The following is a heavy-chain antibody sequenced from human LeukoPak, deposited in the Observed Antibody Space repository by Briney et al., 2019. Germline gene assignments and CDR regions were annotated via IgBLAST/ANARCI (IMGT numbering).Heavy chain of an antibody. J-gene: IGHJ3*02. V-gene: IGHV3-30*02. CDR1: GFTFSSYG. Sequence: GGSLRLSCAASGFTFSSYGMHWVRQAPGKGPERVAFIRYDGSNKYYADSVKGRFTISRDNSKNTLYLQMNSLRDEDTAVYYCAKDYYGNFDAFDIWGQGTMVTVSS. CDR2: IRYDGSNK. CDR3: AKDYYGNFDAFDI. D-gene: IGHD4-11*01.